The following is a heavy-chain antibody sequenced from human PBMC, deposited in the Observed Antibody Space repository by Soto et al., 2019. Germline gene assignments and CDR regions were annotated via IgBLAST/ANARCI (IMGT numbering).Heavy chain of an antibody. D-gene: IGHD2-2*01. CDR3: ARGRNSDIVVGPRVYYYGMDV. CDR2: IIPIFGTA. Sequence: QVQLVQSGAEVKKPGSSVKVSCKASGGTFSSYAISWVRQAPGQGLEWMGGIIPIFGTANYAQKFQGRVTITADESTSTGYMELSSLRSDNTDVYYSARGRNSDIVVGPRVYYYGMDVWGQGTTVTVSS. CDR1: GGTFSSYA. V-gene: IGHV1-69*01. J-gene: IGHJ6*02.